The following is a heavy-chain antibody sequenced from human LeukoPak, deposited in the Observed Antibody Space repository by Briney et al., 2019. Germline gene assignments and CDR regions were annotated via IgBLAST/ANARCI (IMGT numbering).Heavy chain of an antibody. CDR1: GGSITNYD. Sequence: SETLSLTCTVSGGSITNYDWSWVRQPPGKGLEFIGHAHYSGTTNYNPSLRSRVTISIDTSKKHFFLKLKSVTAADTAVYYCATGYGDFRVEGRYFYSWGQGTLVTVSS. V-gene: IGHV4-59*01. J-gene: IGHJ4*02. D-gene: IGHD4-17*01. CDR3: ATGYGDFRVEGRYFYS. CDR2: AHYSGTT.